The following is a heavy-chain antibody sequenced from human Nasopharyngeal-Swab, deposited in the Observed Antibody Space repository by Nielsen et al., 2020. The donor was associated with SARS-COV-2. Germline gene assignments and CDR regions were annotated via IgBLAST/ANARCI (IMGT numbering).Heavy chain of an antibody. CDR2: ISSTSSYI. CDR3: ARDSYDFWSGLLRFDY. Sequence: GESLKISCVASGFTFSNYAMTWVRQAPGKGLEWVSSISSTSSYIYYAEPLKGRFTISRDNAKNSLYLQMNSLRAEDTAVYYCARDSYDFWSGLLRFDYWGQGTLVTVSS. D-gene: IGHD3-3*01. CDR1: GFTFSNYA. V-gene: IGHV3-21*04. J-gene: IGHJ4*02.